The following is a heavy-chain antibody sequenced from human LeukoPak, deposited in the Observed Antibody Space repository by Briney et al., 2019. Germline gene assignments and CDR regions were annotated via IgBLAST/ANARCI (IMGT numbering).Heavy chain of an antibody. Sequence: GGSLRLSCAASGFTVSSNYMSWVRQAPGKGLEWVSVIYSGGSTYYADSVKGRFTISRDNPKNTLYLQMNSLRAEDTAVYYCARVVGTVAAAGSPNWFDPWGQGTLVTVSS. V-gene: IGHV3-53*01. CDR3: ARVVGTVAAAGSPNWFDP. CDR2: IYSGGST. D-gene: IGHD6-13*01. J-gene: IGHJ5*02. CDR1: GFTVSSNY.